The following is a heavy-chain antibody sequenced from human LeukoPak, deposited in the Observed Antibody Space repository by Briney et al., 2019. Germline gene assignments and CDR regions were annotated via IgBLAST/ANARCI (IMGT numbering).Heavy chain of an antibody. CDR2: INSDGSIT. V-gene: IGHV3-74*01. D-gene: IGHD2-2*01. J-gene: IGHJ4*02. CDR1: GLTFSSYW. Sequence: GGSLRLSCAASGLTFSSYWMHWVRQAPGKGLVWVSRINSDGSITTYADSVRGRFTISRDNAKGTLYLQMNSLRAEDTAVYYCASSTQISKYADYWGQGALVTVSS. CDR3: ASSTQISKYADY.